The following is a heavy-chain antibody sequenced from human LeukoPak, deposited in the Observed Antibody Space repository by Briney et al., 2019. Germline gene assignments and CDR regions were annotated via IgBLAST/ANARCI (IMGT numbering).Heavy chain of an antibody. D-gene: IGHD3-10*01. Sequence: GESLKISCKGSGYSFGTRWIGWVRQMPGKGLEWMGIIYPDDSDTIYSPSFEGQVTISADKSISTAYLQWSSLKASDTAMYYCARGAYGSGTYNNYYGMDVWGQGTTVTVSS. V-gene: IGHV5-51*01. CDR2: IYPDDSDT. CDR3: ARGAYGSGTYNNYYGMDV. CDR1: GYSFGTRW. J-gene: IGHJ6*02.